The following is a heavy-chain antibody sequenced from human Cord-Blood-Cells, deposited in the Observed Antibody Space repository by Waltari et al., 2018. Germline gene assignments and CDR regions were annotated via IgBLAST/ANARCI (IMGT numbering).Heavy chain of an antibody. CDR1: AYTLTQLY. CDR3: ATSWQKGCFDL. D-gene: IGHD3-10*01. V-gene: IGHV1-24*01. CDR2: LDHEDGET. Sequence: QEQLVQSEAEAKKPGAQVKVTCKVSAYTLTQLYINWVLQAPGRWLEWMVGLDHEDGETIYAQKFQGRVTMTEDTATDTAYMELSTLRCEDTAVYYCATSWQKGCFDLWGRGTLVTVSS. J-gene: IGHJ2*01.